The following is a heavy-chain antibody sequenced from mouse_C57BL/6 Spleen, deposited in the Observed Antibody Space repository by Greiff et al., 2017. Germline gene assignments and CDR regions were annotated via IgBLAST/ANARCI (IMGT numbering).Heavy chain of an antibody. D-gene: IGHD1-1*01. V-gene: IGHV5-6*01. Sequence: VQLKESGGDLVKPGGSLKLSCAASGFTFSSYGMSWVRQTPDKRLERVATISSGGSYTYYPASVKGRFTISRDNAKNTLYLQMSSLKSEDTAMYYCARQGVITTVVATYYYAMDYWGQGTSVTVSS. CDR1: GFTFSSYG. J-gene: IGHJ4*01. CDR3: ARQGVITTVVATYYYAMDY. CDR2: ISSGGSYT.